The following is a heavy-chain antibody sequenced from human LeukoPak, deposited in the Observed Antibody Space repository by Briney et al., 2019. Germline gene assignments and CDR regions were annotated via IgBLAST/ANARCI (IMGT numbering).Heavy chain of an antibody. Sequence: VASVKVSCKASGYTFTSDGISGVRQAPGQGLEWMGWISAYNGDTNSAQKLQGGVTMTPDTSTSTAYMKLRSLRSGDRPVYYWARDSFAYASFTPSGQRTLVSASS. J-gene: IGHJ5*02. D-gene: IGHD3-16*01. CDR3: ARDSFAYASFTP. V-gene: IGHV1-18*01. CDR2: ISAYNGDT. CDR1: GYTFTSDG.